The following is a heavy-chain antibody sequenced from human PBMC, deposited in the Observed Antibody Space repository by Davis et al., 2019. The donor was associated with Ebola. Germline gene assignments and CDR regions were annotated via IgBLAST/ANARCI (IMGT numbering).Heavy chain of an antibody. V-gene: IGHV3-23*01. CDR1: GFVFRNYV. CDR2: LGTSADT. Sequence: PGGSLRLSCAASGFVFRNYVMSWVRQAPGKGLEWVSTLGTSADTYYAGSVKGRFTISRDNSKNTLYLQMNGLRVEDTAIYYCAIGGSGWPFDYWGQGTLVTVSS. CDR3: AIGGSGWPFDY. J-gene: IGHJ4*02. D-gene: IGHD6-19*01.